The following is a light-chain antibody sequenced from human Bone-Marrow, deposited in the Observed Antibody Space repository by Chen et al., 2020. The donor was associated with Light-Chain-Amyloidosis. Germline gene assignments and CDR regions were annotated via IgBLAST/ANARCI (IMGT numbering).Light chain of an antibody. CDR2: KNN. CDR1: SSNIGNTY. CDR3: AAWDDSLNGVV. V-gene: IGLV1-47*01. J-gene: IGLJ2*01. Sequence: QSVLTQPPSASGTPGQRVTISCSGSSSNIGNTYVYWYQQVPRTAPKLLIYKNNQRPSGVPDRFAGSRSGTSASLAISGLRSEDDADYYCAAWDDSLNGVVFGGGTKLTVL.